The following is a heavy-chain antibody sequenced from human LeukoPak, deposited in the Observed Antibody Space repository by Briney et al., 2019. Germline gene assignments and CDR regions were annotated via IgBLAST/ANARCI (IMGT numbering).Heavy chain of an antibody. CDR2: VSSDGIT. D-gene: IGHD2-8*02. Sequence: SETLSLTCSVSGDSVTSYYWSWIRQPPGKGLEWIGYVSSDGITNYTPSLRSRVIMSVDTAKNHISLSLTSLTAADTAIYYCARLDCTGDGCYNHWGQGTLVTVSS. CDR3: ARLDCTGDGCYNH. V-gene: IGHV4-59*08. CDR1: GDSVTSYY. J-gene: IGHJ4*02.